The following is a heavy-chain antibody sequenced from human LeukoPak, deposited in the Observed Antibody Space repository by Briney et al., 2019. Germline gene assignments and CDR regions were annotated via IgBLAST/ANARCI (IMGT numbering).Heavy chain of an antibody. Sequence: PGGSLRLSCAASGFTFSNAWMSWVRQTPGKGLEWVGRIKDKTDGGTTDYAAPVKGRFTISRDNAKNSLYLQMNSLRAEDTAVFYCVRDGGAAQFDYWGQGNLVTVSS. D-gene: IGHD3-16*01. CDR3: VRDGGAAQFDY. CDR2: IKDKTDGGTT. J-gene: IGHJ4*02. CDR1: GFTFSNAW. V-gene: IGHV3-15*01.